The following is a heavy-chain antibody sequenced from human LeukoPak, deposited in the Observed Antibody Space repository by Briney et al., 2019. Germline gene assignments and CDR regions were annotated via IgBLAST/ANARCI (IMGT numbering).Heavy chain of an antibody. CDR1: GFNFDAYA. CDR3: AKDKAGTIVWYGRWAIGLFDY. Sequence: GGSLRLSCAASGFNFDAYAMHWVRQAPGKGLQWVSLISADGGSTYYADSVKGRLTISRDNSKNSLYLQMNSLTTEDTAFYYCAKDKAGTIVWYGRWAIGLFDYWGQGTLVTVSS. V-gene: IGHV3-43*02. D-gene: IGHD6-13*01. CDR2: ISADGGST. J-gene: IGHJ4*02.